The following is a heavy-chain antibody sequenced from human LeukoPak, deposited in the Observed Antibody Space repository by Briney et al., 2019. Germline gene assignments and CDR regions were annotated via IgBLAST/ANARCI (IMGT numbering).Heavy chain of an antibody. CDR2: ISGSGGNT. CDR1: GFAFSTYG. D-gene: IGHD7-27*01. CDR3: AKDRTWGLDY. Sequence: GGSLRLSCAASGFAFSTYGMSWVRQAPGKGLEWVSAISGSGGNTYYADSVKGRFTISRDNSKNTLYLQMNSLRAEDTALYYCAKDRTWGLDYWGQGTLVTVSS. V-gene: IGHV3-23*01. J-gene: IGHJ4*02.